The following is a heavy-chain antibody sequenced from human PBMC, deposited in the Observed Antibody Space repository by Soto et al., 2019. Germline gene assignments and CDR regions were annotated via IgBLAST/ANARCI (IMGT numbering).Heavy chain of an antibody. CDR3: AKSLWDTSGWKTDY. J-gene: IGHJ4*02. CDR2: IYYSGST. V-gene: IGHV4-30-4*02. Sequence: SETLSLTCTVSGGSISSGDYYWSWIRQPPGKGLEWIGYIYYSGSTYYNPSLKSRVTISVDPSKNQFSLRLSSVTAADTAVYYCAKSLWDTSGWKTDYWGQGTLVTVS. CDR1: GGSISSGDYY. D-gene: IGHD6-19*01.